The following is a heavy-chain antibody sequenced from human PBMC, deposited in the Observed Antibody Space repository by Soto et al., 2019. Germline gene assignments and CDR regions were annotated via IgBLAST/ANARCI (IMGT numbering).Heavy chain of an antibody. J-gene: IGHJ4*02. D-gene: IGHD6-13*01. CDR1: GYTLTELS. V-gene: IGHV1-24*01. CDR3: ATVFPKYSRSWYVDY. Sequence: ASVKVSCKVSGYTLTELSMHWVRQAPGKGLEWMGGFDPEDGETIYAQKFQGRVTMTEDTSTDTAYMELSSLRSEDTAVYYCATVFPKYSRSWYVDYWGQGTLVTVS. CDR2: FDPEDGET.